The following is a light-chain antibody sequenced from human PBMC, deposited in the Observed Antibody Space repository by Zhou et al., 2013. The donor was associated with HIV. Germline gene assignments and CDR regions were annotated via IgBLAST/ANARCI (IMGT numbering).Light chain of an antibody. V-gene: IGKV1-5*03. J-gene: IGKJ2*01. Sequence: DIQMTQSPSTLSASVGDRVTITCRASQSIGTWLAWHQQKPGKAPKLLIYKASNLESGVPSRFSGSGSGTEFTLTISCLQSEDFATYYCQQYSSYPRAFGQGTKLEIK. CDR3: QQYSSYPRA. CDR1: QSIGTW. CDR2: KAS.